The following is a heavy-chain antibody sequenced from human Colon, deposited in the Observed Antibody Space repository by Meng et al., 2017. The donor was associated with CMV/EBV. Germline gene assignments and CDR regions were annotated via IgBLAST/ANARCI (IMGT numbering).Heavy chain of an antibody. CDR2: IYPSGIT. Sequence: SETLSLTCTVSGGSISSDYWSWIRQPPGKGLEWILYIYPSGITKHNPSLKSRVTISVGTSKNQLSLRLSSVTAADTGVYYCARGGSSGYYGLDVWGQGTTVTVS. J-gene: IGHJ6*02. D-gene: IGHD2-15*01. CDR1: GGSISSDY. CDR3: ARGGSSGYYGLDV. V-gene: IGHV4-59*01.